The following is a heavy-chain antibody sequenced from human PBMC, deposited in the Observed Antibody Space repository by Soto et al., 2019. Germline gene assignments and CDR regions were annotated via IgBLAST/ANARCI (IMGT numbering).Heavy chain of an antibody. CDR3: ALEGGNASPTINDMDV. Sequence: ASVKVSCKASGGTFSSYAISWVRQAPGQGLEWMGGIIPIFGTANYAQKFQGRVTITADESTSTAYMELSSLRSEDTAVYYCALEGGNASPTINDMDVWGQGTTVTVSS. D-gene: IGHD3-16*01. V-gene: IGHV1-69*13. J-gene: IGHJ6*02. CDR2: IIPIFGTA. CDR1: GGTFSSYA.